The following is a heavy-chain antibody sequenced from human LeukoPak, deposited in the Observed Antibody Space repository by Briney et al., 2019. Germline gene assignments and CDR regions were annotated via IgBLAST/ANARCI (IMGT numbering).Heavy chain of an antibody. J-gene: IGHJ5*02. CDR2: ISDTGKT. CDR3: ARRGESYGDNWLDP. D-gene: IGHD1-26*01. Sequence: SETLSLTCSVSGASLSSYYWDWLRQSPGQGLEWIGYISDTGKTDSNPSLKSRVTMSVDTSKNQFSLKVTSVTAADTAVYSCARRGESYGDNWLDPWGQGLLVTVSS. V-gene: IGHV4-59*08. CDR1: GASLSSYY.